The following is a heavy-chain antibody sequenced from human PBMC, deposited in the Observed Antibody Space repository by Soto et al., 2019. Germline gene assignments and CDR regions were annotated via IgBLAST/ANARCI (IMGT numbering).Heavy chain of an antibody. CDR3: ARGRTVGGLFDY. J-gene: IGHJ4*02. D-gene: IGHD1-26*01. Sequence: NPSETLSLTCTLSDGSMSTYYWNWIRQSPGKGLEWIGYIYYSGSTNYNPPLKGRVTISIDTSKNQFSLNLKSVTAADTAVYFCARGRTVGGLFDYWGQGKLVTVSS. V-gene: IGHV4-59*01. CDR2: IYYSGST. CDR1: DGSMSTYY.